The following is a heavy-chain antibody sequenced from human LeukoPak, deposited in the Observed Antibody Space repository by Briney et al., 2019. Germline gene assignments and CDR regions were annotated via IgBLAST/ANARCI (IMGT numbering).Heavy chain of an antibody. CDR2: ISSSGTTI. CDR3: VPPAAGLHRTISTSYFQD. CDR1: RLTFFSYE. J-gene: IGHJ1*01. Sequence: GGSLRLSCAAPRLTFFSYELYWVPQAPGKGLEWVSYISSSGTTIYYADSVKGRFTISRDNAKNLVYLQMNSLRAEDTAVYYCVPPAAGLHRTISTSYFQDWRQGTLVTVSS. V-gene: IGHV3-48*03. D-gene: IGHD6-13*01.